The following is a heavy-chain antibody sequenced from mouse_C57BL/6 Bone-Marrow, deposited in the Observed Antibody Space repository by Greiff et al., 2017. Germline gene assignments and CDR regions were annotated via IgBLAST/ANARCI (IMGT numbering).Heavy chain of an antibody. CDR3: ARGGDYGGFAY. CDR2: ISSGSSTI. Sequence: EVKLMESGGGLVKPGGSLKLSCAASGFTFSDYGMHWVRQAPEKGLEWVAYISSGSSTIYYADTVKGRFTISRDNAKNTLFLQMTSLRSDDTAMYYCARGGDYGGFAYWGQGTLVTVSA. V-gene: IGHV5-17*01. D-gene: IGHD2-4*01. CDR1: GFTFSDYG. J-gene: IGHJ3*01.